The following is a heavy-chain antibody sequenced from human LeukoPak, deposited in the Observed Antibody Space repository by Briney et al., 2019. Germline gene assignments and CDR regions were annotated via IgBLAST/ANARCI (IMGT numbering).Heavy chain of an antibody. J-gene: IGHJ4*02. CDR1: GFTFSSYW. CDR2: IGEDGSEK. V-gene: IGHV3-7*03. D-gene: IGHD2-21*01. Sequence: GGSLRLSCAASGFTFSSYWMTWVRQAPGNGLEWVANIGEDGSEKYYVDSVKGRFTISRDNAKNSLFLQMNSLRAEDTAVYFCARGFMWHVYWGQGTLVTVSS. CDR3: ARGFMWHVY.